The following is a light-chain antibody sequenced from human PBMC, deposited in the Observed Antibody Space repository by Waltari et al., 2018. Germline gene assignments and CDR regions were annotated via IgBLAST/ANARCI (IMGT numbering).Light chain of an antibody. J-gene: IGLJ1*01. CDR1: RSDVGGYKL. CDR3: SSYAGNTRLV. CDR2: EAR. Sequence: QSALTKPPSGSGSPGPSVTITCTGTRSDVGGYKLVSWYQHFPGTAPKLLISEARERPSWFPVRFSGSKPGNTSSLTVSWLQAEDEADYYCSSYAGNTRLVFGTGTRVTV. V-gene: IGLV2-8*01.